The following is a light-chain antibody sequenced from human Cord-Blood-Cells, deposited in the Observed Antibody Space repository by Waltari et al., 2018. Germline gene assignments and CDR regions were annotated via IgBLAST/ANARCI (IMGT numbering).Light chain of an antibody. CDR2: EVS. V-gene: IGLV2-18*02. CDR3: SSYTSSSTVPVV. CDR1: SSDVGSYNR. J-gene: IGLJ2*01. Sequence: QSALTQPPSVSGSPGQSVTISCTGTSSDVGSYNRVSWSQQPPGTAPKLMIYEVSNRPSGVPDRFSGSKSGNTASLTISGLQAEDEADYYCSSYTSSSTVPVVFGGGTKLTVL.